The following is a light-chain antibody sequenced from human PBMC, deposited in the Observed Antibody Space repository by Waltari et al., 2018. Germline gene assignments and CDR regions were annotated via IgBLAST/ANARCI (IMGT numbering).Light chain of an antibody. CDR1: SSDVGKYNL. CDR2: EVT. V-gene: IGLV2-23*02. CDR3: CSYAGSGIVI. J-gene: IGLJ2*01. Sequence: SALTQPASVSGSPGQSLTISCTGTSSDVGKYNLVSWSQQHPGNVPKVLSYEVTTRPAGVSNRFSGSKSGNTASLTISGLQAEDEADYYCCSYAGSGIVIFGGGTKLTVL.